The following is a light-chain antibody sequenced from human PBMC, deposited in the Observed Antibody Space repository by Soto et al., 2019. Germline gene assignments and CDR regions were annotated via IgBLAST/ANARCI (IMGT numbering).Light chain of an antibody. J-gene: IGKJ1*01. Sequence: EIVLTQSPATLSFSPGERATLSCRASQSVSSYLAWYQQKPGQAPRLLIYDASNRATGIPARFSGSGSGTDFTLTISSLEPEDFAVYYCQQRSNWTFGQGTKVEIK. CDR1: QSVSSY. CDR2: DAS. CDR3: QQRSNWT. V-gene: IGKV3-11*01.